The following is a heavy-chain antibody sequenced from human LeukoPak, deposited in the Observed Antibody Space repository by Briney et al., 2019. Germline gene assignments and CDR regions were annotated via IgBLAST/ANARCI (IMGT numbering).Heavy chain of an antibody. Sequence: SETLSLTCTVSGGSISSGGYYWSWIRQHPGEGLEWIGYIYYSGSTYYNPSLKSRVTISVDTSKNQFSPKLSSVTAADTAVYYCARVRRGSGAFDIWGQGTMVTVSS. J-gene: IGHJ3*02. V-gene: IGHV4-31*03. CDR2: IYYSGST. CDR3: ARVRRGSGAFDI. CDR1: GGSISSGGYY. D-gene: IGHD2-15*01.